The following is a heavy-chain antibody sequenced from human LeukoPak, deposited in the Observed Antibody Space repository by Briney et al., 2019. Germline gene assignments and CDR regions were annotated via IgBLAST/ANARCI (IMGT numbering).Heavy chain of an antibody. J-gene: IGHJ4*02. V-gene: IGHV3-43*02. CDR2: ISGDGGTT. CDR3: AKDYY. Sequence: PGGSLRLSCAASGFTFDDYPMHWVRQVPGKGLEWVSLISGDGGTTYYADSFKGRFPISRDNSKNSLFLQMNSLRTEVTALYYCAKDYYWGQGTLVTVSS. CDR1: GFTFDDYP.